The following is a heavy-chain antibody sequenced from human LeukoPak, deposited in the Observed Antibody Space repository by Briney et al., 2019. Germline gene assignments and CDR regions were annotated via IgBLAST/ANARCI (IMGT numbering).Heavy chain of an antibody. Sequence: GGSLRLSCAASGFPFSGYAMNWVRQAPGKGLEWVSTISGSGGTTYSTGSVKGRFTISRDNSKTTLYVQMNSLRAEDTAVYYCAKASAVRGVIPTYYFDYWGQGALVTVSS. J-gene: IGHJ4*02. CDR1: GFPFSGYA. CDR2: ISGSGGTT. V-gene: IGHV3-23*01. CDR3: AKASAVRGVIPTYYFDY. D-gene: IGHD3-10*01.